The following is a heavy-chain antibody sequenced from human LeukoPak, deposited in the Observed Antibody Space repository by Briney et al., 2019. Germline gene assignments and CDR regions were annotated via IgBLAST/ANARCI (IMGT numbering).Heavy chain of an antibody. V-gene: IGHV4-30-2*01. CDR3: PRIASDALDSYYSGMAV. Sequence: SETLSLTCAVSGGSISSGGYSWSWLRQPPGKGLEWIGYIYHSGSTYYNPSLKSRVTISVDRAKNQFSLKRSSVTAAATAVYYLPRIASDALDSYYSGMAVWGQGTTVT. CDR2: IYHSGST. D-gene: IGHD2-21*01. CDR1: GGSISSGGYS. J-gene: IGHJ6*02.